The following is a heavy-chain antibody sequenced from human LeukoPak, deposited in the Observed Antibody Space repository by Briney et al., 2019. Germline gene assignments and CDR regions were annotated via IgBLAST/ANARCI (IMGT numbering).Heavy chain of an antibody. Sequence: GGSLRLSCAASGFTFSSYWMSWVRQAPGKGLEWVANIKQDGSEKYYVDSVKGRFTISRDNAKNSLYLQMISLRAEDTAVYYCARDSKNDYGDWWFDPWGQGTLVTVSS. CDR1: GFTFSSYW. CDR3: ARDSKNDYGDWWFDP. D-gene: IGHD4-17*01. V-gene: IGHV3-7*01. CDR2: IKQDGSEK. J-gene: IGHJ5*02.